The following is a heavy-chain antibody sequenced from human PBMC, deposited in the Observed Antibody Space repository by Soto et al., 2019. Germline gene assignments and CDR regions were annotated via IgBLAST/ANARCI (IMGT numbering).Heavy chain of an antibody. V-gene: IGHV4-59*01. J-gene: IGHJ3*02. D-gene: IGHD3-10*01. CDR3: ARVWGGAFDI. CDR1: GGSISSYY. CDR2: IYYSGST. Sequence: ETLSLTCTVSGGSISSYYWSWIRQPPGKGLEWIGYIYYSGSTNYNPSLKKRITISVNTSKNQFSLKQSTVTAADTAVYYCARVWGGAFDIWGQGTMVTVSS.